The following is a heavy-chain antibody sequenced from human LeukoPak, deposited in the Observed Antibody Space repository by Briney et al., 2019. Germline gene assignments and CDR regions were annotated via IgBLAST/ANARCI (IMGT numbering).Heavy chain of an antibody. Sequence: ASVKVSCKASGYTFTSSGINWVRQAPGQGLEWMGWINPNSGGTNYAQKFQGRVTMTRDTSISTAYMELSRLRSDDTAVYYCARSRYCSSTSCYSFDYWGQGTLVTVSS. CDR3: ARSRYCSSTSCYSFDY. J-gene: IGHJ4*02. D-gene: IGHD2-2*01. CDR2: INPNSGGT. CDR1: GYTFTSSG. V-gene: IGHV1-2*02.